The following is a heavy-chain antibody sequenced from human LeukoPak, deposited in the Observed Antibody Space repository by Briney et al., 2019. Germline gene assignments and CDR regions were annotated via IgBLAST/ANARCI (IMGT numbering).Heavy chain of an antibody. CDR2: INHSGST. Sequence: PSETLSLTCAVYGGSFSGYYWSWIRQPPGKGLEWIGEINHSGSTNYNPSLKSRVTISVDTSKNQFSLKLSSVTAADTAVYYCARSWREYYDILTGYSNLHFDYWGQGTLVTVSS. CDR1: GGSFSGYY. D-gene: IGHD3-9*01. J-gene: IGHJ4*02. CDR3: ARSWREYYDILTGYSNLHFDY. V-gene: IGHV4-34*01.